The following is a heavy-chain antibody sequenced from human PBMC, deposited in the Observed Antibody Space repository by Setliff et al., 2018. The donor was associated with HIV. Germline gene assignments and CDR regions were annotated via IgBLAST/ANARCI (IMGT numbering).Heavy chain of an antibody. V-gene: IGHV4-59*11. D-gene: IGHD2-15*01. CDR2: IYCSGAT. CDR1: GGSIRSHY. Sequence: KPSETLSLTCTVSGGSIRSHYWSWIREPPGKGLEWIGYIYCSGATKHNPSLKSRVTLSVDTSKNQFSLKLISVTAADTAVYYCASHGGRYFNSWGQGSLVTVSS. CDR3: ASHGGRYFNS. J-gene: IGHJ4*02.